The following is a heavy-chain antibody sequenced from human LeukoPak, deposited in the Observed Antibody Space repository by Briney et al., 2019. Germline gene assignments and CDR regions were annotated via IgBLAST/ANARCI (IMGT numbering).Heavy chain of an antibody. CDR2: INHSGST. D-gene: IGHD3-22*01. V-gene: IGHV4-34*01. J-gene: IGHJ4*02. CDR1: GGSFSGYY. Sequence: SETLSLTCAVYGGSFSGYYWSWIRQPPGKGLEWIGEINHSGSTNYNPSLKSRVTISVDTSKNQFSLKLSSVTAEDTAVYYCARARLDNYWGQGTLVTVSS. CDR3: ARARLDNY.